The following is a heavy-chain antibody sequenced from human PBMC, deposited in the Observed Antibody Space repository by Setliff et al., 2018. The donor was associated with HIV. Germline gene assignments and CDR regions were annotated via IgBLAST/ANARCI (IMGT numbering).Heavy chain of an antibody. J-gene: IGHJ4*02. CDR3: ARDSGARWLQGHFDY. CDR2: INPSDGST. Sequence: ASVKVSCKASGYTFTNYYIHWVRQAPGQGLEWMGVINPSDGSTSYAQKFQGSVTMTEDTSTNTVYMEVSSLRSQDPAATAVYYCARDSGARWLQGHFDYWGQGTLVTVSS. D-gene: IGHD5-12*01. V-gene: IGHV1-46*01. CDR1: GYTFTNYY.